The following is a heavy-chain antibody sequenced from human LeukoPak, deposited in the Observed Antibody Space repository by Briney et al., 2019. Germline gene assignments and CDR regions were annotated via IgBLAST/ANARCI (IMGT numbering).Heavy chain of an antibody. V-gene: IGHV1-46*01. D-gene: IGHD1-26*01. CDR2: INPSGGST. CDR1: GYTFTSYY. J-gene: IGHJ4*02. CDR3: ARDWSYGDYSGY. Sequence: ASVKLSCTASGYTFTSYYMHWVRQAPGQGLEWMGIINPSGGSTSYAQKFQGRVTMTRDTPTSTVYMELSSLRSEDTAVYYCARDWSYGDYSGYWGQGTLVTVSS.